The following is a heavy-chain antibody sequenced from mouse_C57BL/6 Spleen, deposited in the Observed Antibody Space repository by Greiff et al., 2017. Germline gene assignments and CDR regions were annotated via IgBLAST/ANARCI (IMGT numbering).Heavy chain of an antibody. CDR3: ARGDYSSWFAY. V-gene: IGHV1-18*01. Sequence: EVHLVESGPELVKPGASVKIPCKASGYTFTDYNMDWVKQSHGKSLEWIGDINPNNGGTIYNQKFKGKATLTVDKSSSTAYMELRSLTSEDTAVYYCARGDYSSWFAYWGQGTLVTVSA. CDR2: INPNNGGT. J-gene: IGHJ3*01. D-gene: IGHD2-4*01. CDR1: GYTFTDYN.